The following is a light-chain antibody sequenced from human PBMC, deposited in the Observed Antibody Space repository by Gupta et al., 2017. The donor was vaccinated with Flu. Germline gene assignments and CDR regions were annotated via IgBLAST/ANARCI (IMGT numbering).Light chain of an antibody. Sequence: QSVLTQPPSASGTPGQRVTISCSGSSSNIGSNYVYWYPQLPRTAPKLLIYRNNQRPSVVPDRFSGSKSGTSAYLAISGLRSEDEAEYYCAAWDDSLSGPHVVFGGGTKLTVL. CDR1: SSNIGSNY. V-gene: IGLV1-47*01. CDR3: AAWDDSLSGPHVV. CDR2: RNN. J-gene: IGLJ2*01.